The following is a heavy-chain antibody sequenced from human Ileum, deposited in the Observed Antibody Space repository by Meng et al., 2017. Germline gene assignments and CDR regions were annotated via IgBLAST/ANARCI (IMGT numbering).Heavy chain of an antibody. V-gene: IGHV4-59*01. J-gene: IGHJ4*02. CDR1: GGSISSYY. CDR2: IYYSGST. CDR3: ARGFEADY. Sequence: GSLRLSCTVSGGSISSYYWSWIRQPPGKGLEWIGYIYYSGSTNYNPSLKSRVTISVDTSKNQFSLKLSSVTAADTAVYYCARGFEADYWGQGTLVTVSS.